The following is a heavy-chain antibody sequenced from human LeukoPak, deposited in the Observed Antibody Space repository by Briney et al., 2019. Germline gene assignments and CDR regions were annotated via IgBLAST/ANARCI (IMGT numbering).Heavy chain of an antibody. Sequence: SQTLSLTCTVSGGSISSGGYYWSWIRQPPGKGLEWIGYIYHSGSTYYNPSLKSRVTISVDRSKNQFSLKLSSVTAADTAVYYCARDCGGDCGRYGDFQHWGQGTLVTVSS. V-gene: IGHV4-30-2*01. J-gene: IGHJ1*01. CDR1: GGSISSGGYY. D-gene: IGHD2-21*01. CDR3: ARDCGGDCGRYGDFQH. CDR2: IYHSGST.